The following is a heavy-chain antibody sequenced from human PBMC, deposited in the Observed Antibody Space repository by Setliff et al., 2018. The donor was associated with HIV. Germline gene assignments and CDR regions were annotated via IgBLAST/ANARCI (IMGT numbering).Heavy chain of an antibody. CDR2: TYYSGTA. D-gene: IGHD2-8*02. J-gene: IGHJ5*02. Sequence: SETLSPTCALYDGSLGGYYWTWIRQYPERGLGWIGYTYYSGTAYYNPSLRSRVTISVDTSMNQISLNLNSVTAADTAVYYCARAGDCTEASCPKARFDPWGPGILVTVSS. CDR1: DGSLGGYY. V-gene: IGHV4-31*11. CDR3: ARAGDCTEASCPKARFDP.